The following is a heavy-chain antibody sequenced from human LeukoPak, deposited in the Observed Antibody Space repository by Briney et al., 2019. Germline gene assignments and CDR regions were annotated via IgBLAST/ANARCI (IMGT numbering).Heavy chain of an antibody. J-gene: IGHJ4*02. Sequence: GGSLRLSCAASGFTFDDYGMSWVRQVPGKGLEWVSGINSNGVSTAYADSVKGRFTISRDNARKSLFLQMNSLRAEDTALYYCARDLIVAATAGCFDLWGRGTVVTVSS. CDR1: GFTFDDYG. D-gene: IGHD1-26*01. CDR2: INSNGVST. CDR3: ARDLIVAATAGCFDL. V-gene: IGHV3-20*04.